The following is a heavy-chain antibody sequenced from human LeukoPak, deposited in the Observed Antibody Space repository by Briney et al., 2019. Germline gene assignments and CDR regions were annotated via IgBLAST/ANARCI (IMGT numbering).Heavy chain of an antibody. CDR1: GFTFDDYA. CDR3: AKDHYNNRGYFDY. J-gene: IGHJ4*02. V-gene: IGHV3-9*01. Sequence: GGPLRLSCAASGFTFDDYAMHWVRQAPGKGLEWVSNISWDSVTIGYAGSVKGRFTISRDNAKNSLYLQMSSLRAEDTALYYCAKDHYNNRGYFDYWGQGTLVTVSS. D-gene: IGHD4-11*01. CDR2: ISWDSVTI.